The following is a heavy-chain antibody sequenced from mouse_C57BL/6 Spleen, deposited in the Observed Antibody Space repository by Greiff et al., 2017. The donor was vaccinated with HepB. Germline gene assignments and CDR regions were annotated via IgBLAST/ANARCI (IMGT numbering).Heavy chain of an antibody. J-gene: IGHJ4*01. D-gene: IGHD2-3*01. CDR1: GYTFTDYY. V-gene: IGHV1-26*01. Sequence: EVQLQQSGPELVKPGASVKISCKASGYTFTDYYMNWVKQSHGKSLEWIGDINPNNGGTSYNQKFKGKATLTVDKSSSTAYMELRSLTSEDSAVYYCASCDGYYPHAMDYWGQGTSVTVSS. CDR3: ASCDGYYPHAMDY. CDR2: INPNNGGT.